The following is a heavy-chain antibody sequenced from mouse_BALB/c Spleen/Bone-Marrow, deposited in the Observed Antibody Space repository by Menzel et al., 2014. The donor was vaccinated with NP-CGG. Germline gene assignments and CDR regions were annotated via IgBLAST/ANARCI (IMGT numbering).Heavy chain of an antibody. J-gene: IGHJ1*01. V-gene: IGHV14-3*02. CDR1: GFNIKDTY. D-gene: IGHD2-14*01. Sequence: EVKLQESGAELVKPGASVKLSCTASGFNIKDTYMHWAKQRPEQGLEWIGRIDPANGNTKYDPKFQGKATITADTSSNTAYLQLSSLTSEDTAVYYCASYRYGWYFDVWGAGTTVTVSS. CDR3: ASYRYGWYFDV. CDR2: IDPANGNT.